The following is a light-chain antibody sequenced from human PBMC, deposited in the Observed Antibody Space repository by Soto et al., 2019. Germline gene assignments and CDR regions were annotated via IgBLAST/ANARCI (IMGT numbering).Light chain of an antibody. CDR2: SNN. V-gene: IGLV1-44*01. CDR3: AAWDDSLRGYV. J-gene: IGLJ1*01. CDR1: SSNIGSNT. Sequence: QSVLTQPPSASGTPGQRVTISCSGSSSNIGSNTVNWYQQLPGTAPKLLIYSNNQRPSGVPDRFSGSKSGTSASLAISGLQSEDEADYYGAAWDDSLRGYVFGTGTKLTVL.